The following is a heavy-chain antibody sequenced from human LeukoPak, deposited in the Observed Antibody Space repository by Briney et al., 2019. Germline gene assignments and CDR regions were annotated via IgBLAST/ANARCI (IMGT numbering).Heavy chain of an antibody. CDR3: ARDMYSNYAAGYYYYMDV. V-gene: IGHV1-46*01. D-gene: IGHD4-11*01. Sequence: ASVKVSCKASGYTFTSYYMHWVRQAPGQGLEWMGIINPSGGSTSYAQKFQGRVTMTRDMSTSTVYMELSSLRSEDTAVYYCARDMYSNYAAGYYYYMDVWGKGTTVTVSS. J-gene: IGHJ6*03. CDR2: INPSGGST. CDR1: GYTFTSYY.